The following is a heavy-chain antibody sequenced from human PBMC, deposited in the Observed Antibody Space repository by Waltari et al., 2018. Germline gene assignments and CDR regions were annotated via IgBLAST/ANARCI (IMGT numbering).Heavy chain of an antibody. CDR3: AKQGGGVPAAIPPYYYYYMDV. CDR1: GFTFSSYA. J-gene: IGHJ6*03. D-gene: IGHD2-2*02. CDR2: ISGSGGST. Sequence: EVQLLESGGGLVQPGGSLRLSCAASGFTFSSYAMSWVRKAPGQGLGWVSAISGSGGSTYYADSVKGRFTISRDNSKNTLHLQMNSLRAEDTAVYYCAKQGGGVPAAIPPYYYYYMDVWGKGTTVTISS. V-gene: IGHV3-23*01.